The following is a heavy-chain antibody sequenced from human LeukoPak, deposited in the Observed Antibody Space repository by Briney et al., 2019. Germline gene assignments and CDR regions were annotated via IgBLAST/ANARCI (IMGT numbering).Heavy chain of an antibody. CDR2: ISSSSSYI. J-gene: IGHJ4*02. CDR1: GFTFSSYS. V-gene: IGHV3-21*01. CDR3: AREGIQLSTNFDY. D-gene: IGHD5-18*01. Sequence: GGALRLSCAASGFTFSSYSMNWVRQAPGKGLEWVSSISSSSSYIYYADSVKGRFTISRDNAKNSLYLQMNSLRAEDTAVYYCAREGIQLSTNFDYWGQGTLVTVSS.